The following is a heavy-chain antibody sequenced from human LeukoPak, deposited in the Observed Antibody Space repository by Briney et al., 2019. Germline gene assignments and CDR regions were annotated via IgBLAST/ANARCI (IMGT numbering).Heavy chain of an antibody. V-gene: IGHV4-30-4*01. J-gene: IGHJ4*02. D-gene: IGHD3-3*01. CDR1: GGSISSGDYY. CDR3: ARATVFYDQDYFDY. Sequence: SQTLSLTCTVSGGSISSGDYYWSWIRQPPGKGLEWIGYIYYSGSTYYNPSLKSRVTISVDTSKNQFSLKLSSVTAADTAVYHCARATVFYDQDYFDYWGQGTLVTVSS. CDR2: IYYSGST.